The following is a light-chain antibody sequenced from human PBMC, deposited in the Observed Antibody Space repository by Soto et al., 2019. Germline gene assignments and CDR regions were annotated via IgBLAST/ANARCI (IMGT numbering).Light chain of an antibody. CDR3: AAWDDSLNGVI. V-gene: IGLV1-44*01. J-gene: IGLJ2*01. Sequence: QSVLTQPPSASGTPGQGVIISCSGSSSNIGINPVNWYQQLPGTAHKLLIYTNNQRPSGVPDRFSGSKSGTSASLAISGLHSEDEGDYYCAAWDDSLNGVIFGGGTKLTVL. CDR2: TNN. CDR1: SSNIGINP.